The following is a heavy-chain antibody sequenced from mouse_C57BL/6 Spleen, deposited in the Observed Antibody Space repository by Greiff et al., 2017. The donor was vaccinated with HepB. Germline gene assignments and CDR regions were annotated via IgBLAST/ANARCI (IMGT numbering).Heavy chain of an antibody. CDR2: IYPGDGDT. V-gene: IGHV1-82*01. J-gene: IGHJ4*01. D-gene: IGHD3-2*02. CDR3: AREGTAHRMDY. Sequence: VQLQQSGPELVKPGASVKISCKASGYAFSSYWMNWVKQRHGKGLEWIGRIYPGDGDTNYNGKFKGKATLTADKSSSTAYMQLSSLTSEDSAVYFWAREGTAHRMDYWGQGTSVTVSS. CDR1: GYAFSSYW.